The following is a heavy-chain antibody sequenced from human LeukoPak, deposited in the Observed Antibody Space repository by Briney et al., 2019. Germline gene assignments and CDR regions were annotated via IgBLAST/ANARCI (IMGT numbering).Heavy chain of an antibody. Sequence: PGGSLRLSCAASGFTFSSYSMNWVRQAPGKGLEWVSSISSSSSYIYYADSVKGRFTISRGNAKNSLYLQMNGLRAEDTAVYYCARGMAPNRLYWGQGTLVTVSS. D-gene: IGHD5-24*01. CDR1: GFTFSSYS. J-gene: IGHJ4*02. CDR2: ISSSSSYI. V-gene: IGHV3-21*01. CDR3: ARGMAPNRLY.